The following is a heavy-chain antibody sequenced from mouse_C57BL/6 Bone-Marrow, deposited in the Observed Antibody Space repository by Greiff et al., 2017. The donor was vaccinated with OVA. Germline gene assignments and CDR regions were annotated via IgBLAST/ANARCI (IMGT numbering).Heavy chain of an antibody. CDR3: ARHYDYDEGAWFAY. Sequence: EVKLVESGGGLVQPGESLKLSCESNEYEFPSHDMSWVRTTPEKRLELVAAINSDGGSTYYPDTMERRFIISRDNTKKTLYLQMSSLRSEDTALYYCARHYDYDEGAWFAYWGQGTLVTVSA. D-gene: IGHD2-4*01. V-gene: IGHV5-2*01. CDR1: EYEFPSHD. CDR2: INSDGGST. J-gene: IGHJ3*01.